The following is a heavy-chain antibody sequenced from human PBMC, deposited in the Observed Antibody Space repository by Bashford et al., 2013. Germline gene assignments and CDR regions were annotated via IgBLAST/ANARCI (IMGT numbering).Heavy chain of an antibody. D-gene: IGHD6-13*01. V-gene: IGHV1-8*01. CDR1: GYTFTSYD. CDR2: MNPNSGNT. Sequence: ASVKVSCKASGYTFTSYDINWVRQATGQGLEWMGWMNPNSGNTGYAQKFQGRVTMTTDTSTSTAYMELRSLRSDDTAVYYCARVAAAGTWDYYYGMDVWGQGTTVTVSS. CDR3: ARVAAAGTWDYYYGMDV. J-gene: IGHJ6*02.